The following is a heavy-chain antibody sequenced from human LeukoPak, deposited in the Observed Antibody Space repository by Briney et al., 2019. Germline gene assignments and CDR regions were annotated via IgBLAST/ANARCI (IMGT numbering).Heavy chain of an antibody. Sequence: GGSLRLSCAASGFTFSSYGMHWVRQAPGKGLEWVAVIWYDGSKKDYADSVKGRFTISRDNSKNTLYLQMNSLRAEDTAVYYCARDYDFWSGYPDAFDIWGQGTMVTVSS. CDR3: ARDYDFWSGYPDAFDI. CDR1: GFTFSSYG. V-gene: IGHV3-33*01. CDR2: IWYDGSKK. J-gene: IGHJ3*02. D-gene: IGHD3-3*01.